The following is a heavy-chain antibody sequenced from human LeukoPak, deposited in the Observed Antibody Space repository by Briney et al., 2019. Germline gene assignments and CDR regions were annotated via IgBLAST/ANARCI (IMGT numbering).Heavy chain of an antibody. CDR1: GASISRYY. CDR3: ARKPWFGELLAET. J-gene: IGHJ5*02. D-gene: IGHD3-10*01. CDR2: ISYSGST. V-gene: IGHV4-59*01. Sequence: PSETLSLTCTVSGASISRYYWSWIRQPPGKGLEWIGSISYSGSTNYTPSLKSRVTISLDTSKNQFSLKLSSVTAADTAVYYCARKPWFGELLAETWGQGTLVTVSS.